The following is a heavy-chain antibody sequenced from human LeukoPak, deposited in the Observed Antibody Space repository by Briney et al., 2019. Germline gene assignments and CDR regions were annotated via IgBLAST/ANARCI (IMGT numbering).Heavy chain of an antibody. CDR1: EFLFSSYS. CDR2: ISASGGAI. CDR3: ARIYSEDGRYYFHYMDV. J-gene: IGHJ6*03. D-gene: IGHD5-12*01. V-gene: IGHV3-48*01. Sequence: PGGSLRLSCAASEFLFSSYSMNWVCQAPRKGLEWVSYISASGGAIYHADSVKGRFNISRDNAKNLLYLQMNSLRADDSAVYYCARIYSEDGRYYFHYMDVWGKGTTVTVSS.